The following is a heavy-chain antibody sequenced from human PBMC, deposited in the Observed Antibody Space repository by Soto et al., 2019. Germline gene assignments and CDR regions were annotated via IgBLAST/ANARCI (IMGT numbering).Heavy chain of an antibody. V-gene: IGHV2-70*01. CDR1: GFSLSTSGMC. Sequence: SGPTLVNPTQTLTLTCTFSGFSLSTSGMCVSWIRQPPGKALEWLALIDWDDDKYYSTSLKTRLTISKDTSKNQVVLTMTNMDPVDTATYYCARTPYEGSGYYSSYYYGMDVWGQGTTVTVSS. J-gene: IGHJ6*02. D-gene: IGHD3-22*01. CDR3: ARTPYEGSGYYSSYYYGMDV. CDR2: IDWDDDK.